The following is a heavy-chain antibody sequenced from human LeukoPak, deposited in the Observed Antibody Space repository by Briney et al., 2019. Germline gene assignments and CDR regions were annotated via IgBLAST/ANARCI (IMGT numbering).Heavy chain of an antibody. D-gene: IGHD6-19*01. J-gene: IGHJ4*02. CDR3: ARHGGSAVAGKFDY. CDR2: IYYSGST. Sequence: SETLSLTCTVSGCSISSYYWSWIRQPPGKGLEWIGYIYYSGSTNYNPSLKSRVTISVDTSKNQFSLKLSSVTAADTAVYYCARHGGSAVAGKFDYWGQGTLVTVSS. V-gene: IGHV4-59*08. CDR1: GCSISSYY.